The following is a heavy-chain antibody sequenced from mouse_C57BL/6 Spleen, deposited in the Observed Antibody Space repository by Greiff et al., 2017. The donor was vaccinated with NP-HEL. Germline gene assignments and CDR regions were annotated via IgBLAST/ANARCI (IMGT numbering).Heavy chain of an antibody. V-gene: IGHV5-6*01. Sequence: VQLVESGGDLVKPGGSLKLSCAASGFTFSSYGMSWVRQTPDKRLEWVATISSGGSYTYYPDSVKGRFTISRDNAKNTLYLQMSSLKSEDTAMYYCARHGEEDFDYWGQGTTLTVSS. J-gene: IGHJ2*01. CDR2: ISSGGSYT. CDR3: ARHGEEDFDY. CDR1: GFTFSSYG.